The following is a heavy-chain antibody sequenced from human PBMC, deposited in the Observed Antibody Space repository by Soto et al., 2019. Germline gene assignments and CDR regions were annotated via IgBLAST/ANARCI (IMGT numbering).Heavy chain of an antibody. J-gene: IGHJ4*02. V-gene: IGHV3-15*07. CDR1: GFTFSNAW. D-gene: IGHD3-10*01. CDR3: TTAIPILWFGDPVGY. CDR2: IKSKTDGGTT. Sequence: GGSLRLSCAASGFTFSNAWMNWVRQAPGKGLEWVGRIKSKTDGGTTDYAAPVKGRFTISRDDSKKTLYLQMNSLKTEDTAVYYCTTAIPILWFGDPVGYWGQGTLVTVSS.